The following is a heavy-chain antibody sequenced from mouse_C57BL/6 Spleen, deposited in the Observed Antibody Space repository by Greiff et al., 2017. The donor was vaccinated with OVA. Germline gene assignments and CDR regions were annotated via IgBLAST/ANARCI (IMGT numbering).Heavy chain of an antibody. Sequence: QVQLQQPGAELVKPGASVKLSCKASGYTFTSYWLQWVKQRPGKGLAWIGEIDPSDSSTNYNQQLKGKATLTVDTASSTAYMQLSSLTSEDSAVYYCARGPQLAWFADWGQGTLVTVSA. CDR3: ARGPQLAWFAD. J-gene: IGHJ3*01. D-gene: IGHD3-1*01. CDR2: IDPSDSST. CDR1: GYTFTSYW. V-gene: IGHV1-50*01.